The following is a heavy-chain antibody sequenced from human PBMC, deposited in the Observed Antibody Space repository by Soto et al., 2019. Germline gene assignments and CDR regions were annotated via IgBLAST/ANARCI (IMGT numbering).Heavy chain of an antibody. D-gene: IGHD3-22*01. Sequence: SETLSLTCTVSGGSIRSNYWTWIRQPPGKGLEWIGYIYFRGTTNYNPSLKSRVTTSADTSKNQFSLKLNSVTAADTAVYYCARMNYYDTSGYPFDYWGQGMMVTVSS. CDR3: ARMNYYDTSGYPFDY. CDR1: GGSIRSNY. V-gene: IGHV4-59*01. J-gene: IGHJ4*02. CDR2: IYFRGTT.